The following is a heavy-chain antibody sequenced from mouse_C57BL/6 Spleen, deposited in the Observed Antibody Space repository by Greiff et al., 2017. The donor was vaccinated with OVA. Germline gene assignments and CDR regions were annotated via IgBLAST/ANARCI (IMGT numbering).Heavy chain of an antibody. CDR3: ARGGSGLAWFAY. Sequence: VQLKESGAELVKPGASVKISCKASGYAFSSYWMNWVKQRPGKGLEWIGQIYPGDGDTNYNGKFKGKATLTADKSSSTAYMQLSSLTSEDSAVYFCARGGSGLAWFAYWGQGTLVTVSA. CDR2: IYPGDGDT. V-gene: IGHV1-80*01. D-gene: IGHD3-2*02. J-gene: IGHJ3*01. CDR1: GYAFSSYW.